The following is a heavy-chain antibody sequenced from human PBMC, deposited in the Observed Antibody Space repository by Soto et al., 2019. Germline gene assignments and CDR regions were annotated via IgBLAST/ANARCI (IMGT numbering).Heavy chain of an antibody. CDR1: GDSISSYY. Sequence: PSETLSLTCTVSGDSISSYYCSWIRQAAGKGLEWIGRIHTSGSPNYNPSLKSRVTMSADTSKNQFSLKLTSVTAADTAVYYCATGGTYFDYWGQGTLVTVSS. CDR2: IHTSGSP. V-gene: IGHV4-4*07. CDR3: ATGGTYFDY. J-gene: IGHJ4*02.